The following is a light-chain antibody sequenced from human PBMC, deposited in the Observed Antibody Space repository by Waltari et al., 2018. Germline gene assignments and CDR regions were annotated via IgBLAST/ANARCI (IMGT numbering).Light chain of an antibody. CDR3: QQANSFPIT. Sequence: DLQMTQSTSSVSASVGDVGTITCRACQDISSWLAWYQQTPGKAPNLLIYDGYSLQSGVPSRFSGSGSGTVFTLTISSLQPEDFATYYCQQANSFPITFGQGTRLEIK. CDR1: QDISSW. V-gene: IGKV1-12*01. J-gene: IGKJ5*01. CDR2: DGY.